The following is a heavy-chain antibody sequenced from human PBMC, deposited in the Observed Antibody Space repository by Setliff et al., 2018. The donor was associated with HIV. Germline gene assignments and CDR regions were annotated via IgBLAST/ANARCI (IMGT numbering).Heavy chain of an antibody. D-gene: IGHD3-10*01. CDR3: ARELTGENLFQH. V-gene: IGHV4-59*01. Sequence: PSETLSLTCTVSGGSISSYYWSWIRQPPGRGLEWIGYIFYSGSTNYNPSLKSRVTISVDTSKNQFSLKLNSVTAADTAVYYCARELTGENLFQHWGQGTLVTVSS. CDR1: GGSISSYY. J-gene: IGHJ1*01. CDR2: IFYSGST.